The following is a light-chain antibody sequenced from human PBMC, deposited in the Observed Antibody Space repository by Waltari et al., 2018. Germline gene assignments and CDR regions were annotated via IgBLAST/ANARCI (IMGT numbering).Light chain of an antibody. J-gene: IGLJ2*01. Sequence: SYELSQPPSVSMSPGQTAMIPSSGDAFPKQYAYWYQQKSGQAPVQVIYEDVKRPSGIPERFSGSSSGTMVTLTSSGAQVEDEADYYCYSTDSSGNVQVFGGGTKLTVL. CDR3: YSTDSSGNVQV. V-gene: IGLV3-10*01. CDR2: EDV. CDR1: AFPKQY.